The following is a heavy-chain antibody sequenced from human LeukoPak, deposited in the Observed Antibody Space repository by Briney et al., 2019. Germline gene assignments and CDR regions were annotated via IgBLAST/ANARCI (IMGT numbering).Heavy chain of an antibody. V-gene: IGHV3-48*04. CDR1: GFTFSSYS. Sequence: PGGSLRLSCAASGFTFSSYSMNWVRQAPGKGLEWVSYISSSSSTIYYADSVKGRFTISRDNAKNSLYLQMNSLRAEDTAVYYCARERGTYYYDSKPDWGQGTLVTVSS. J-gene: IGHJ4*02. D-gene: IGHD3-22*01. CDR3: ARERGTYYYDSKPD. CDR2: ISSSSSTI.